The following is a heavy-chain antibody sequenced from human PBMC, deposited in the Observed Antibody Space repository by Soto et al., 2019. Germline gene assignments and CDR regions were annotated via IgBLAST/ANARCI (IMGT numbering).Heavy chain of an antibody. D-gene: IGHD4-4*01. J-gene: IGHJ4*02. Sequence: QVQLQESGPGLVKPSQTLSLTCTVSGGSISSGGYYWSWMRQHPGKGLEWIGYIYYSGSTYYNPSLKSRVAISVDTSKNHFSRKLSAVTAADTAVYYCARYSNWYYFDYWGQGTLVTVSS. CDR1: GGSISSGGYY. CDR2: IYYSGST. V-gene: IGHV4-31*03. CDR3: ARYSNWYYFDY.